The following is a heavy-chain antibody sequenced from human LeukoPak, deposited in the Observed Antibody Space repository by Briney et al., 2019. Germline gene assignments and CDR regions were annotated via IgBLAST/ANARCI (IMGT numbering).Heavy chain of an antibody. J-gene: IGHJ4*02. Sequence: ASVKVSCKASGYTFTSYDMHWVRQAPGQGLEWLGIINPSGGSTSYAQKFQGRVTMTRDMSTSTVYMELSSLRSEDTAVYSCARGDYSYYYGSGSYFDYWGQGTLVTVSS. CDR1: GYTFTSYD. CDR2: INPSGGST. CDR3: ARGDYSYYYGSGSYFDY. V-gene: IGHV1-46*01. D-gene: IGHD3-10*01.